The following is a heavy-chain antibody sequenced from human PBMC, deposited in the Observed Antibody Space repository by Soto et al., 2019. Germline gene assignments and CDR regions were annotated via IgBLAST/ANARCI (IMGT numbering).Heavy chain of an antibody. CDR3: TRGDSSSWRPHFDD. D-gene: IGHD6-13*01. V-gene: IGHV4-59*01. J-gene: IGHJ4*02. Sequence: SETLSLTCTVSGASIRRYYWTWFRQPPGKGLEWIGFIHHSGSTNYNPSLKIRLTMSVDTSKNQFSLKLSSVTAADTAVYYCTRGDSSSWRPHFDDWGQGTLVT. CDR2: IHHSGST. CDR1: GASIRRYY.